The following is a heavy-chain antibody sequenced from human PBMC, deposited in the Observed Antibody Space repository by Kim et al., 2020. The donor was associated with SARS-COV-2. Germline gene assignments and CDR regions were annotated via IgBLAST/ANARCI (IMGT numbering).Heavy chain of an antibody. J-gene: IGHJ6*02. CDR3: AKGSVWLLMSYGMDV. D-gene: IGHD2-21*02. CDR2: ISYDGSNK. V-gene: IGHV3-30*18. CDR1: GFTFSSYG. Sequence: GGSLRLSCAASGFTFSSYGMHWVRQAPGKGLEWVAVISYDGSNKYYADSVKGRFTISRDNSKNTLYLQMNSLRAEDTAVYHCAKGSVWLLMSYGMDVWGQGTTVTVSS.